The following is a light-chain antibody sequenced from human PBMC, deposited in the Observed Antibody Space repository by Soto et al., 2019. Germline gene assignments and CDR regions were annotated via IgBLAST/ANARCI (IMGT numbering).Light chain of an antibody. J-gene: IGKJ5*01. Sequence: EIMKSHSPGTLSLSPGERATLSFRASQSLTNNYLTWYQQKPGQAPRLLIYGASTRATGLPARFSGSGSGTQFTLTISSLQSEDFAVYYCQQYNNWPITFGQGTRLEI. CDR3: QQYNNWPIT. CDR2: GAS. CDR1: QSLTNN. V-gene: IGKV3-15*01.